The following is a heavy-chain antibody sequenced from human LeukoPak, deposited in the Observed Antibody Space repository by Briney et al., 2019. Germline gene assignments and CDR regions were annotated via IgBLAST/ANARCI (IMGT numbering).Heavy chain of an antibody. CDR1: EFTFSSYW. CDR2: IKQDGSEK. V-gene: IGHV3-7*01. D-gene: IGHD4-17*01. J-gene: IGHJ4*02. Sequence: GGSLRLSCAASEFTFSSYWMSWVRQAPGKGLEWVANIKQDGSEKYYVDSVKGRFTISRDNAKNSLYLQMNSLRAEDTAVYYCARVAINDYGDYFDYWGQGTLVTVSS. CDR3: ARVAINDYGDYFDY.